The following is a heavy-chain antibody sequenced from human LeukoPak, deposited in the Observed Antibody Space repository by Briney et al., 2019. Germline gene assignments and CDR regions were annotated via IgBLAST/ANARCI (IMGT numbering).Heavy chain of an antibody. CDR3: ARDSPTIFGVVMNY. D-gene: IGHD3-3*01. J-gene: IGHJ4*02. V-gene: IGHV1-2*04. Sequence: GASVKVSCKASGYTFTGYYMHWVRQAPGQGLEWMGWINPNSGGTNYAQKFQGWVTMTRDTSISTAYMELSRLRSDDTAVYYCARDSPTIFGVVMNYWGQGTLVTVSS. CDR1: GYTFTGYY. CDR2: INPNSGGT.